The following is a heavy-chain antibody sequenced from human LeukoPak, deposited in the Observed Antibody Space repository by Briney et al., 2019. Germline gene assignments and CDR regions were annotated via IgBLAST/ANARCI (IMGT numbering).Heavy chain of an antibody. CDR1: GFTFSSYA. CDR2: ISGSGSST. J-gene: IGHJ4*02. Sequence: PGGSLRLSCAASGFTFSSYAMNWVRQAPGRGLEWVSIISGSGSSTYYADSVKGRFTISRDNPKNTLYLQMNSLRAEDTAVYYCAKDSGYSGSYLVYWGQGALLTVSS. D-gene: IGHD5-12*01. CDR3: AKDSGYSGSYLVY. V-gene: IGHV3-23*01.